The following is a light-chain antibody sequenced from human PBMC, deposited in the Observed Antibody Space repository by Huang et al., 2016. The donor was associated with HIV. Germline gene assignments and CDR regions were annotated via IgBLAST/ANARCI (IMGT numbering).Light chain of an antibody. J-gene: IGKJ1*01. Sequence: DIQMTQSPSSLSAFVGDTVTITCRASQGIAWYQQKPGKAPKLLLYSTSRLESGVPSRFRGGGSGTDYTLTINSLQPDDFATYYCQQYYTSPTFGQGSKVEIK. V-gene: IGKV1-NL1*01. CDR2: STS. CDR3: QQYYTSPT. CDR1: QGI.